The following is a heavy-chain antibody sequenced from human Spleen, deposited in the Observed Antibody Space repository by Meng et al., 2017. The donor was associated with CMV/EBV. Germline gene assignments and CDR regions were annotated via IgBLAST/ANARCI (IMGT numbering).Heavy chain of an antibody. Sequence: LSCAAPVFTVRAGCIFCVRQAPGKGLGWVSIMYRGGTTYYADSVKGRFAISRDNSKNTLYLQMNSLRAEDTAVYYCARSTRVAVIDYWGQGTLVTVSS. CDR2: MYRGGTT. D-gene: IGHD6-19*01. CDR3: ARSTRVAVIDY. J-gene: IGHJ4*02. V-gene: IGHV3-53*01. CDR1: VFTVRAGC.